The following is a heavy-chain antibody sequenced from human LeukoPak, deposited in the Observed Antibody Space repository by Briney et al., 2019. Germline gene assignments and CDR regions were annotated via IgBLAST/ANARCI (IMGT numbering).Heavy chain of an antibody. CDR3: TRKWGLTYAFDI. J-gene: IGHJ3*02. V-gene: IGHV3-7*01. CDR1: RFTFANYW. CDR2: IKQDGSEK. D-gene: IGHD2-21*01. Sequence: GGSLRLSCAASRFTFANYWMSWVRQAPGKGLEWVANIKQDGSEKHYVDSVRGRFTISRDNARNSLFLQMNSLRVEDTATYYCTRKWGLTYAFDIWGQGTMVTVSS.